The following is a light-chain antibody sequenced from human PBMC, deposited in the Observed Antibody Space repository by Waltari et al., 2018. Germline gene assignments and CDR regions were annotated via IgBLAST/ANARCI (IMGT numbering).Light chain of an antibody. J-gene: IGKJ4*01. CDR1: QSVSSY. Sequence: DIVLTQSPATLSLSPGDRATLLCRANQSVSSYLAWYQQKPGQAPRRLIYDASNRATGIPARFSGSGSVTDFTLTISSLEPEDFAVYYCQQRSNWPLTFGGGTKVDIK. CDR3: QQRSNWPLT. CDR2: DAS. V-gene: IGKV3-11*01.